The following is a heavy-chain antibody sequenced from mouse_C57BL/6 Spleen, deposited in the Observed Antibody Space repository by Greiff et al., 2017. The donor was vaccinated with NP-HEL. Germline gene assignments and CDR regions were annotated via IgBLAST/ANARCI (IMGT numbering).Heavy chain of an antibody. J-gene: IGHJ1*03. CDR3: ARHEGDGKRYWYFDV. CDR1: GYTFTEYT. V-gene: IGHV1-62-2*01. CDR2: FYPGSGSI. D-gene: IGHD2-1*01. Sequence: VKLVESGAELVKPGASVKLSCKASGYTFTEYTIHWVKQRSGQGLEWIGWFYPGSGSIKYNEKFKDKATLNADKSSSTVYMELSRLTSEDSAVYFCARHEGDGKRYWYFDVWGTGTTVTVSS.